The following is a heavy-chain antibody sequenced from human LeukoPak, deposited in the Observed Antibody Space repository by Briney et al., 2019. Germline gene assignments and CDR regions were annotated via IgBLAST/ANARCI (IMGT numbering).Heavy chain of an antibody. V-gene: IGHV4-39*01. Sequence: SETLSLTCTVSGGSISSSSYYWGWIRQPPGKGLEWIGSIYYSGSTHYNPSLKSRVTISIDTSKNQFSLKVSSVNAADTAVYYCSSTHCTNGVCFMDYWGQGTLVTVSS. J-gene: IGHJ4*02. D-gene: IGHD2-8*01. CDR3: SSTHCTNGVCFMDY. CDR2: IYYSGST. CDR1: GGSISSSSYY.